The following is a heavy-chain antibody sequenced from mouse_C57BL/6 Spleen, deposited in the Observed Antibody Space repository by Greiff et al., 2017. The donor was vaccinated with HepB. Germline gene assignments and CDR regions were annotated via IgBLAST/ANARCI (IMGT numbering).Heavy chain of an antibody. D-gene: IGHD2-1*01. J-gene: IGHJ2*01. V-gene: IGHV5-4*03. CDR3: ARSTPPFDY. Sequence: EVKLVESGGGLVKPGGSLKLSCAASGFTFSSYAMSWVRQTPEKRLEWVATISDGGSYTYYPDNVKGRFTISRDNAKNNLYLQMSHLKSEDTAMYYCARSTPPFDYWGQGTTLTVSS. CDR2: ISDGGSYT. CDR1: GFTFSSYA.